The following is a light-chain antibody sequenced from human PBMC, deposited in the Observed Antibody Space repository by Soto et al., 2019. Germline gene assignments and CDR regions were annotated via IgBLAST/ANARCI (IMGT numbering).Light chain of an antibody. Sequence: QSVLTQPASVSGSPGQSIAISCTGTSSEVGGYNYVCWYQQHPGKAPKLMIYDVSNRPSGVSDRFSGSKSGNTASLTISGLQAEDAADYYCSSYTIPSTYVFPPATKVTVL. V-gene: IGLV2-14*01. CDR1: SSEVGGYNY. J-gene: IGLJ1*01. CDR2: DVS. CDR3: SSYTIPSTYV.